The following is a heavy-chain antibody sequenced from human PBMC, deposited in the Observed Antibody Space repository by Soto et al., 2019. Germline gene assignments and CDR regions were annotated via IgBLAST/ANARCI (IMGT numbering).Heavy chain of an antibody. CDR3: ARVRSHYDHSDY. CDR1: GGTFSSYT. CDR2: IIPILGIA. D-gene: IGHD3-22*01. V-gene: IGHV1-69*02. J-gene: IGHJ4*02. Sequence: QVQLVQSGAEVKKPGSSVKVSCKASGGTFSSYTISWVRQAPGQGLEWMGRIIPILGIANYAQKFQGRVTITVDKSTRTDYMELSSLRSEDTAVYYCARVRSHYDHSDYWGQGTLVTVSS.